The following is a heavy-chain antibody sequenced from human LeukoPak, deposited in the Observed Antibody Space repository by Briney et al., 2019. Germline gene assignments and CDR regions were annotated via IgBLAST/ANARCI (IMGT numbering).Heavy chain of an antibody. Sequence: GGSLRLSCAASGFTFTDSAMHWVRQASGKGLEWVGRIRNKPNNYATAYAASVKGRFTISRDDSKNTAFLQMNSLETEDTAVYYCTRRPFGGNTSPYWYFDIWGRGTLVTVSS. D-gene: IGHD4-23*01. CDR1: GFTFTDSA. CDR3: TRRPFGGNTSPYWYFDI. CDR2: IRNKPNNYAT. V-gene: IGHV3-73*01. J-gene: IGHJ2*01.